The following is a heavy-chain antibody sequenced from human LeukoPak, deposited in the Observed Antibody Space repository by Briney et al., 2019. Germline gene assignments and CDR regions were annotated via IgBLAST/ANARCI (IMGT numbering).Heavy chain of an antibody. CDR3: ARSSSGSGGYYMDV. CDR1: GFTFSSYG. Sequence: GGSLRLSCAASGFTFSSYGMSWVRQAPGKGLEWVSAISGSGGSTYYADSVKGRFTISRDNAKNSLYLQMNSLRAEDTAVYYCARSSSGSGGYYMDVWGKGTTVTVSS. V-gene: IGHV3-23*01. J-gene: IGHJ6*03. CDR2: ISGSGGST. D-gene: IGHD1-26*01.